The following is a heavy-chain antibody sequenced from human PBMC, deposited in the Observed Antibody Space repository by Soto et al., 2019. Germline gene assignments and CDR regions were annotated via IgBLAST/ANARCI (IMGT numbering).Heavy chain of an antibody. J-gene: IGHJ6*02. D-gene: IGHD1-26*01. V-gene: IGHV3-23*01. CDR1: GFPFSTSA. CDR2: ISASSDAA. Sequence: EVQLLESGGGLVQPGGSLRLSCAASGFPFSTSAMNWVRQAPGKGLEWVSIISASSDAAYYAESVKGRFASSRDNSKNTLYLQMNRLRAEDTAVYYCAKYSGSYPVYNGLSLWGQGTTVTVS. CDR3: AKYSGSYPVYNGLSL.